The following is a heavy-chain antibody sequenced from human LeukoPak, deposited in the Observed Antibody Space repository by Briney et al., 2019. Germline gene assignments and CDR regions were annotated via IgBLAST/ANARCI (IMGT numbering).Heavy chain of an antibody. Sequence: PGGSLRLSCAASGFTFDDYGMSWVRQVPGKGLERVPGINWNGGSTGNADSVKGRFTISRDNAENSLYLQMNTLRAEDTAVYYCARDRHKYNYDSGGYPPYWGQGTLVTVSS. CDR2: INWNGGST. J-gene: IGHJ4*02. V-gene: IGHV3-20*04. D-gene: IGHD3-22*01. CDR3: ARDRHKYNYDSGGYPPY. CDR1: GFTFDDYG.